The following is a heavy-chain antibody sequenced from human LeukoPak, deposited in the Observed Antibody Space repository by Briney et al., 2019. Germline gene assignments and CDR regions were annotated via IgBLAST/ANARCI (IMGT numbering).Heavy chain of an antibody. CDR3: AKRGVVIRVILVGFHKEAYYFDS. J-gene: IGHJ4*02. CDR1: GITLSNYG. D-gene: IGHD3-22*01. V-gene: IGHV3-23*01. Sequence: GGSLRLSCAGSGITLSNYGMRWVRQPPGKGREWVAGISGGGGGTNYADSVKGRFTISRDNPRNTLYLQMNSLRAEDTAVYFCAKRGVVIRVILVGFHKEAYYFDSWGQGALVTVSS. CDR2: ISGGGGGT.